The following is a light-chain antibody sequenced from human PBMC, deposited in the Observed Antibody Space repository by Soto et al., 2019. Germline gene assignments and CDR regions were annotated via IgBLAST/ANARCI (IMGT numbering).Light chain of an antibody. J-gene: IGKJ1*01. CDR2: GAS. CDR1: QSVSSK. Sequence: EIVMTQSPATLSVSPGERATLSCRASQSVSSKLAWYQQKPGQGPRLLIYGASTRATGIPARFSGSGSGTEFTRSISSLQSEDFAVYYCQHYSTWLWTFGQGTKVEIK. V-gene: IGKV3-15*01. CDR3: QHYSTWLWT.